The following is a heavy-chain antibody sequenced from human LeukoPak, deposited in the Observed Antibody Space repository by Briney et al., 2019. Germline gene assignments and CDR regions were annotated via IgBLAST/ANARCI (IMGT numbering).Heavy chain of an antibody. D-gene: IGHD3-22*01. CDR3: VRDRDYYDSSNYYLHSTFDY. V-gene: IGHV3-48*03. Sequence: PGGSLRLSCAASGFTFSSYEMNWVRQAPGKGLEWVSYISSSGSTIYYVDSVKGRFTISRDNAKKSLFLQMNSLRAEDTAVYYCVRDRDYYDSSNYYLHSTFDYWGQGTLVTVSS. CDR2: ISSSGSTI. CDR1: GFTFSSYE. J-gene: IGHJ4*02.